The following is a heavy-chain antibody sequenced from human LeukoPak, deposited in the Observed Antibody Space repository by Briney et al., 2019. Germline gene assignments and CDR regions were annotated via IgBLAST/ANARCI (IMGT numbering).Heavy chain of an antibody. Sequence: GGSLRLSCAASGFTFSTYSMNWVRQAPGKGLEWVAVISYDGSNKYYADSVKGRFTISRDNSKNTLYLQMNSLRAEDTAVYYCARDSYYYDSSGYYFQDWGQGTMVTVSS. V-gene: IGHV3-30*19. J-gene: IGHJ4*02. D-gene: IGHD3-22*01. CDR3: ARDSYYYDSSGYYFQD. CDR2: ISYDGSNK. CDR1: GFTFSTYS.